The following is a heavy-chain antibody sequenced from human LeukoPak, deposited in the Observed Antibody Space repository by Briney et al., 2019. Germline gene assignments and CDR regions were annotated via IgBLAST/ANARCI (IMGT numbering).Heavy chain of an antibody. CDR2: INPNSGGT. V-gene: IGHV1-2*02. CDR3: ARAPHYYDSSGYDAFDI. Sequence: ASVKVSCKASGYTFTGYYIHWVRQAPGQGLEWMGWINPNSGGTNYAQKFQGRVTMTRDTSISTAYMELSRLRSDDTAVYYCARAPHYYDSSGYDAFDIWGQGTMVTVSS. J-gene: IGHJ3*02. D-gene: IGHD3-22*01. CDR1: GYTFTGYY.